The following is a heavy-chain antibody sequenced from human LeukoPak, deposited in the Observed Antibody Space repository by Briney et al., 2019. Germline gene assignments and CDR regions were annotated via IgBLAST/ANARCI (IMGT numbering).Heavy chain of an antibody. V-gene: IGHV4-34*08. Sequence: GSLRLSCVASGFNFSTYSMNWIRQPPGKGLEWIGEINHSGSTNYNPSLKSRVTISVDTSKNQFSLKLSSVTAADTAVYYCAGNDYGDYKFDYWGQGTLVTVSS. CDR2: INHSGST. CDR3: AGNDYGDYKFDY. CDR1: GFNFSTYS. J-gene: IGHJ4*02. D-gene: IGHD4-17*01.